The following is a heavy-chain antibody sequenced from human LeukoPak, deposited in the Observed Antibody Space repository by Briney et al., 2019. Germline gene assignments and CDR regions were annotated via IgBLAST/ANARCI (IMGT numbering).Heavy chain of an antibody. Sequence: PSETLSLTCTVSVGSISSYSWSWIRQPPGKGLEWIGYIYYSGSTNYNPSLKSRVTISVDTSKNQFSLKLRSVTAADTAVYYCASPRGPERYMDVWGKGTTVTVSS. J-gene: IGHJ6*03. V-gene: IGHV4-59*01. CDR1: VGSISSYS. D-gene: IGHD1-1*01. CDR3: ASPRGPERYMDV. CDR2: IYYSGST.